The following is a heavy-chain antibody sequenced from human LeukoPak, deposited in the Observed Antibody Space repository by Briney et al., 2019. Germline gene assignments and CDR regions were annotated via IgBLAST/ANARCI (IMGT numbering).Heavy chain of an antibody. J-gene: IGHJ6*03. V-gene: IGHV4-34*01. CDR3: ARSRRSFYYYYYMDV. D-gene: IGHD1-14*01. CDR2: INHSGGT. CDR1: GGSFSGYY. Sequence: SETLSLTCAVYGGSFSGYYWSWIRQPPGKGLEWIGEINHSGGTNYNPSLKSRVTISVDTSKNQFSLKLSSVTAADTAVYYCARSRRSFYYYYYMDVWGKGTTVTVSS.